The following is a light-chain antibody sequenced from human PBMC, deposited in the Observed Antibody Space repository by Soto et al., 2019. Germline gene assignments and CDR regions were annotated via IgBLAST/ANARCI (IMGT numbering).Light chain of an antibody. CDR3: QQYNNWPPWT. Sequence: EIVMTQSPATLSVSPGERATLSCGASQSISNNLAWYQQKPGQAPRLLIYGASTRATGIPARFSGSGSGTEFTLTISSLQSEDFAVYYCQQYNNWPPWTFGQGTNVEIK. J-gene: IGKJ1*01. CDR2: GAS. CDR1: QSISNN. V-gene: IGKV3-15*01.